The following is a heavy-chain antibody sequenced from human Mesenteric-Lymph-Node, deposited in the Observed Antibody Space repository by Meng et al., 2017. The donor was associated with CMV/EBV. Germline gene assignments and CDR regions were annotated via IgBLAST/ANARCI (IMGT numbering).Heavy chain of an antibody. Sequence: SQTLSLTCGVSGASISSGTYYWGWIRQPPGKGLEWIASIYYDGSTSYNPSLKSRVTMSVDTSRNQFSLKLSSVTAADTAVYYCARAHVLRFLEWFPARNWFDPWGQGTLVTVSS. CDR2: IYYDGST. V-gene: IGHV4-39*07. CDR1: GASISSGTYY. CDR3: ARAHVLRFLEWFPARNWFDP. D-gene: IGHD3-3*01. J-gene: IGHJ5*02.